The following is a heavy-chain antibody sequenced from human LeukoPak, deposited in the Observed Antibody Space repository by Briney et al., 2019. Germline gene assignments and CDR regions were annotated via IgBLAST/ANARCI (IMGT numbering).Heavy chain of an antibody. J-gene: IGHJ4*02. Sequence: SGPTLVNPTQTLTLTCTFSGFSLSTSGVGVGWIRQPPGKALEWLALIYWDDDKRYSPSQKSRLTITEDTSKNQVVLTMTNMDPVDTATYYCAHSYDYVWGSYRYTGYFDYWGQGTLVTVSS. CDR2: IYWDDDK. CDR1: GFSLSTSGVG. CDR3: AHSYDYVWGSYRYTGYFDY. V-gene: IGHV2-5*02. D-gene: IGHD3-16*02.